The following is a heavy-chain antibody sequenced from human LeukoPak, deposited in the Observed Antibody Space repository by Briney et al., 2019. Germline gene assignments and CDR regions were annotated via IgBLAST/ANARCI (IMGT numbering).Heavy chain of an antibody. CDR1: GFTFSSYA. D-gene: IGHD2-2*01. CDR2: ISGSGGST. J-gene: IGHJ6*04. CDR3: ARDLRYCTRTSCFTSLDV. V-gene: IGHV3-23*01. Sequence: GGSLRLSCAASGFTFSSYAMSWVRQAPGKGLEWVSGISGSGGSTYYADSVKGRFTISRDSSKNTYLQMNSLRSEDTAVYYCARDLRYCTRTSCFTSLDVWGKGTTVTVSS.